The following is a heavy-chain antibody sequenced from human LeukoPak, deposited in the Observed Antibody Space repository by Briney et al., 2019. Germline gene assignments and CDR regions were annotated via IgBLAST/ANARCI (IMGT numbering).Heavy chain of an antibody. V-gene: IGHV3-43*01. CDR1: GFTFDDYT. J-gene: IGHJ6*02. Sequence: GGSLRLSCAAPGFTFDDYTMHWVRQAPGKGLEWVSLISWDGGSTYYADSVKGRFTISRDNSKNSLYLQMNSLRTEDTALYYCAKDSRESYGGNRYYYYGMDVWGQGTTVTVSS. CDR3: AKDSRESYGGNRYYYYGMDV. D-gene: IGHD4-23*01. CDR2: ISWDGGST.